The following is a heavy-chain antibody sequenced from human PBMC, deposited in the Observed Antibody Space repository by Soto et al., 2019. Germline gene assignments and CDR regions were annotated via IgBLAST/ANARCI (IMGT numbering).Heavy chain of an antibody. Sequence: PSETLSLTCTVSGGSIGSGAFYWSWLRQLPGKGLEWIGYIYDDGTTYYNPSLKSRLTISVDTSKIQFSLKLTSATAADTAMYFCARVDYGDENYFDFWGPGTLVTVSS. CDR2: IYDDGTT. J-gene: IGHJ4*02. D-gene: IGHD4-17*01. V-gene: IGHV4-31*03. CDR1: GGSIGSGAFY. CDR3: ARVDYGDENYFDF.